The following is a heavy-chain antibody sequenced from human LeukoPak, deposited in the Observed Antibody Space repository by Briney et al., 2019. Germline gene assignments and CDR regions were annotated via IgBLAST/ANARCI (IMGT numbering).Heavy chain of an antibody. D-gene: IGHD3-10*02. CDR1: GGSIRSYY. CDR2: IYTTGST. Sequence: SETLSLTCTVSGGSIRSYYWNWIRQLAGKGLEWIGRIYTTGSTYYNPSLKSRVTMSVDTSKNQFSLKLRSLTAADTAVYYCARGRDGFMSDFDSWGQGTLVTVSS. V-gene: IGHV4-4*07. CDR3: ARGRDGFMSDFDS. J-gene: IGHJ4*02.